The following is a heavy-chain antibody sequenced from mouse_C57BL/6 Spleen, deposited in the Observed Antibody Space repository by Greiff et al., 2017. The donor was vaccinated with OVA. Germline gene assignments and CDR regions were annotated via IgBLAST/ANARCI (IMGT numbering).Heavy chain of an antibody. CDR3: TRRMDDYGAY. Sequence: VQLKQSGAELVRPGASVKLSCTASGFNIKDDYMHWVKQRPEQGLEWIGWIDPENGDTEYASKFQGKATITADTSSNTAYLQLSSLTSEDTAVYYCTRRMDDYGAYWGQGTLVTVSA. V-gene: IGHV14-4*01. D-gene: IGHD2-4*01. J-gene: IGHJ3*01. CDR1: GFNIKDDY. CDR2: IDPENGDT.